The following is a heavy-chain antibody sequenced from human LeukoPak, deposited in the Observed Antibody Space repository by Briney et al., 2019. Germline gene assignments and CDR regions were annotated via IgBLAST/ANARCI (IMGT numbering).Heavy chain of an antibody. Sequence: KPGGSLRLSCAASGFTFSSYSMNWVRQAPGKGLEWVSSISSSSSYIYYADSVKGRFTISRDNAKNSLYLQMNSLRAEDTAVYYCAKDFHDFWSVHPGAFDIWGQGTMVTVSS. V-gene: IGHV3-21*01. CDR1: GFTFSSYS. CDR3: AKDFHDFWSVHPGAFDI. J-gene: IGHJ3*02. D-gene: IGHD3-3*01. CDR2: ISSSSSYI.